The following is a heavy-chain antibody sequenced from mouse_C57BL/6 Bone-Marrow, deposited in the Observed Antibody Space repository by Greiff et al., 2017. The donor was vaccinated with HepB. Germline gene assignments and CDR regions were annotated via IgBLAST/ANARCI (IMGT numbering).Heavy chain of an antibody. CDR2: IDPSDSYT. V-gene: IGHV1-50*01. CDR1: GYTFTSYW. CDR3: ARPTVVAGGFDY. Sequence: VQLQQPGAELVKPGASVKLSCKASGYTFTSYWMQWVKQRPGQGLEWIGEIDPSDSYTNYNQKFKGKATLTVDTSSSTAYMQLSSLTSEDSAVYYCARPTVVAGGFDYWGQGTTLTVSS. D-gene: IGHD1-1*01. J-gene: IGHJ2*01.